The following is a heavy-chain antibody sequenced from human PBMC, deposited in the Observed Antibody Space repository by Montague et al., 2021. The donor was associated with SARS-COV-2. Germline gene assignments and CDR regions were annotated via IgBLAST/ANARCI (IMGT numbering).Heavy chain of an antibody. J-gene: IGHJ3*02. CDR2: INHSGSS. CDR1: GGSFSDFH. V-gene: IGHV4-34*01. Sequence: SETLSLTCAVYGGSFSDFHWSCIRQPPGKGLEWIGEINHSGSSYYNPSLKSRVTISVDTSKNQFSLKLSSVTAADTAVYYCASRNRGNRGAFDIWGQGTMVTVSS. CDR3: ASRNRGNRGAFDI. D-gene: IGHD3-10*01.